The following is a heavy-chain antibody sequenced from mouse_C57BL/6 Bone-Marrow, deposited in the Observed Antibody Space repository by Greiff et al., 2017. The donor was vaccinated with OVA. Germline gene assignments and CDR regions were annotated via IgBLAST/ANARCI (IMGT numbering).Heavy chain of an antibody. CDR1: GYTFTSYG. J-gene: IGHJ4*01. D-gene: IGHD1-1*01. Sequence: QVQLQQSGAELARPGASVKLSCKASGYTFTSYGISWVKQRTGQGLEWIGEIYPRSGNTYYNEKFQGKATLTADKSSSTAYMELRSLTSEDSAVYFCARSFSTTVVATPYAMDYWGQGTSVTVSS. CDR3: ARSFSTTVVATPYAMDY. V-gene: IGHV1-81*01. CDR2: IYPRSGNT.